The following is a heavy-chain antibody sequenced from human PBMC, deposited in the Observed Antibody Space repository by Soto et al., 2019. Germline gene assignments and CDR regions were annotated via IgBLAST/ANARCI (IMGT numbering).Heavy chain of an antibody. Sequence: ASVKVSCRASGYTYTSYGLSWVRQAPGQGLEWMGWMNAYSGKTDYAQKFQGRVTMTTDTFTRTEYMDLRSVGSDDTDVYYCVLDRITLTGKKCIDYWGQGTMVTVSS. CDR1: GYTYTSYG. CDR3: VLDRITLTGKKCIDY. D-gene: IGHD4-17*01. CDR2: MNAYSGKT. V-gene: IGHV1-18*01. J-gene: IGHJ4*02.